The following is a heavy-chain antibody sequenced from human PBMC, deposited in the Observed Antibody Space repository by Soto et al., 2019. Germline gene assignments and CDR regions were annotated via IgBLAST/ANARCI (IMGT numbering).Heavy chain of an antibody. CDR3: LRALDY. Sequence: GGFLRVPWAAAECTFITHAMSWVRQAPGKGLEWVSAISASGGSTYYADSVKGRFTISRDNSKNTLNLQMNILRAEDTAVYYCLRALDYWGQGTLVTVSS. CDR2: ISASGGST. J-gene: IGHJ4*02. V-gene: IGHV3-23*01. CDR1: ECTFITHA.